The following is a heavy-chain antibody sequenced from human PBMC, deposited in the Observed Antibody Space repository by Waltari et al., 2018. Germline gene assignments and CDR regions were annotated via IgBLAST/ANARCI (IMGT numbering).Heavy chain of an antibody. V-gene: IGHV4-39*07. CDR2: SYYSGST. CDR3: ARMVRGYCSSTSCHTDH. CDR1: GGSICSSSDY. Sequence: HLQLQESGPGLVKPSETLSLTCTVSGGSICSSSDYWGVGRQPLGKGLEWIGSSYYSGSTNYNPSLKSRVTISVDTSKNQFSRRVSSVTAADTAVFYCARMVRGYCSSTSCHTDHWGQGTLVTVSS. D-gene: IGHD2-2*01. J-gene: IGHJ4*02.